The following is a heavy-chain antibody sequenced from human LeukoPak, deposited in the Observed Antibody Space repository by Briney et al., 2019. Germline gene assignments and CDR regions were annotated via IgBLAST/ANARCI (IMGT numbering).Heavy chain of an antibody. J-gene: IGHJ5*02. Sequence: GGSLRLSCAASGFTFSSHGMNWVHQAPGKGLEWVSGISPSGGITYYTDSVKGRFTISRDNSKNTQSLQMNSLRAEDTAVYYCARAGAVVDNWFDPWGQGTLVTVSS. CDR3: ARAGAVVDNWFDP. V-gene: IGHV3-23*01. CDR1: GFTFSSHG. CDR2: ISPSGGIT. D-gene: IGHD2-15*01.